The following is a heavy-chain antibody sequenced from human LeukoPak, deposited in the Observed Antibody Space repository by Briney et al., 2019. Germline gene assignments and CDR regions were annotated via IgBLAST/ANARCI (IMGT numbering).Heavy chain of an antibody. J-gene: IGHJ3*02. Sequence: GASVKVSCKGTGSTFITYGINWVRQATGQGLEWMGWMNPNSGNTGYAQKFQGRVTMTRNTSISTAYMELSSLRSEDTAVYYCARIYSSSWWHAFDIWGQGTMVTVSS. D-gene: IGHD6-13*01. V-gene: IGHV1-8*02. CDR2: MNPNSGNT. CDR1: GSTFITYG. CDR3: ARIYSSSWWHAFDI.